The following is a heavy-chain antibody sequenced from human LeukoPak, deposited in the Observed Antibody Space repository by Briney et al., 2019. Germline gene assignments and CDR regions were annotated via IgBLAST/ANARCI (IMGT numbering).Heavy chain of an antibody. D-gene: IGHD5-12*01. J-gene: IGHJ4*02. Sequence: GGSLRLSCAASGFTFSSYWMSWVRQAPGKGLEWVANIKQDGSEKYYVDSVKGRFTISRDNAKNSLYLQMNSLRAEDTAVYYCASGIVATIYGFDYWGQGTLVTVSS. V-gene: IGHV3-7*01. CDR1: GFTFSSYW. CDR2: IKQDGSEK. CDR3: ASGIVATIYGFDY.